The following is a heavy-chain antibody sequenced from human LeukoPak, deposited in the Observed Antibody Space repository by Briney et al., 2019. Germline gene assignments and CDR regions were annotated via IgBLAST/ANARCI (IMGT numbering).Heavy chain of an antibody. D-gene: IGHD2-15*01. CDR2: IYSGGST. J-gene: IGHJ1*01. CDR3: ARDRYCSGGSCYSEVYFQH. Sequence: GGSLRLSCAASGFTVSSNYMSWVRQAPGKGLEWVSVIYSGGSTYYADSVKGRFTISRDNAKNSLYLQMNSLRAEDTAVYYCARDRYCSGGSCYSEVYFQHWGQGTLVTVSS. V-gene: IGHV3-53*01. CDR1: GFTVSSNY.